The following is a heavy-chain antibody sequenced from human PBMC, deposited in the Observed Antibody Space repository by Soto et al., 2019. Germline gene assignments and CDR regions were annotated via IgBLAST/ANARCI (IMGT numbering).Heavy chain of an antibody. V-gene: IGHV3-23*01. D-gene: IGHD3-10*01. CDR1: GFTFSSYA. Sequence: GGSLRLSCAASGFTFSSYAMSWVRQAPGKGLEWVSAISGSGGSTYYADSVKGRFTISRDNSKNTLYLQMNSLRAEDTAVYYCAKVRYGSGSYTPGLYFDYWGQGTLVTVSS. CDR3: AKVRYGSGSYTPGLYFDY. J-gene: IGHJ4*02. CDR2: ISGSGGST.